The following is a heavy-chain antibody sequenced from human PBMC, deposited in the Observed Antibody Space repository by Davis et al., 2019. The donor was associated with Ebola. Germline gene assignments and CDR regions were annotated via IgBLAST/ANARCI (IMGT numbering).Heavy chain of an antibody. J-gene: IGHJ4*02. D-gene: IGHD6-13*01. Sequence: PGGCLRLSCAASGFTFSSYWMHWVRQAPGKGLVWVSRINSDGSSTSYADSVEGRFTISRDNAKNTLYLQMNSLRAEDTAVYYCASGSISIAAAGGPPLADYWGQGTLVTVSS. CDR3: ASGSISIAAAGGPPLADY. V-gene: IGHV3-74*01. CDR2: INSDGSST. CDR1: GFTFSSYW.